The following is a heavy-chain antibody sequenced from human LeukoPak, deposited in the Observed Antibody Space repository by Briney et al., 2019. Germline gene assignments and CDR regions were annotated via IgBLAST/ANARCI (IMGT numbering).Heavy chain of an antibody. CDR3: AISDCSGGSCYSDY. Sequence: SVKVSCKASGGTFSSYTISWVRQAPGQGLEWMGRIIPILGIANYVQKFQGRVTITADKSTSTAYMELSSLRSEDTAVYYCAISDCSGGSCYSDYWGQGTLVTVSS. J-gene: IGHJ4*02. D-gene: IGHD2-15*01. CDR1: GGTFSSYT. CDR2: IIPILGIA. V-gene: IGHV1-69*02.